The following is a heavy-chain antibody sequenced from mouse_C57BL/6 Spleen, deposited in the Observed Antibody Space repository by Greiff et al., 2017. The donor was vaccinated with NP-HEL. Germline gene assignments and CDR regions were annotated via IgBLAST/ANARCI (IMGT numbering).Heavy chain of an antibody. CDR1: GFTFSDYG. CDR3: ARRRYFDV. V-gene: IGHV5-17*01. CDR2: ISSGSSTI. Sequence: EVQGVESGGGLVKPGGSLKLSCAASGFTFSDYGLHWVRQAPEKGLAWVAYISSGSSTIYYADTVKGRFTISRDNAKNTLFLQMTSLRSEDTAMYYCARRRYFDVWGTGTTVTVSS. J-gene: IGHJ1*03.